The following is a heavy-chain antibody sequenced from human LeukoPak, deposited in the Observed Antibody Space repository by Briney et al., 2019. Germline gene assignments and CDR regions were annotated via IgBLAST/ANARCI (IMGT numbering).Heavy chain of an antibody. CDR3: AAPRYSGSYRFDY. CDR1: GFTFTSSA. D-gene: IGHD1-26*01. J-gene: IGHJ4*02. V-gene: IGHV1-58*02. Sequence: SVKVSCKASGFTFTSSAMQWVRQARGQRLEWIGWIVVGSGNTNYAQKFQERVTITRDMSTSTAYMELSSLRSEDTAVYYCAAPRYSGSYRFDYWGQGTLVTVSS. CDR2: IVVGSGNT.